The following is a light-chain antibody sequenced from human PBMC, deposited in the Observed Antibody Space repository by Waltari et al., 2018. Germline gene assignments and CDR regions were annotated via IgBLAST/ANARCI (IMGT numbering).Light chain of an antibody. CDR3: CSYAGSRGNVV. CDR1: SSDVGSYNL. Sequence: QSALTQPASVSGSPGQSITISCTGTSSDVGSYNLVSWYQQHPGKAPKLMIYEGSKRPSGASNRFSGSKSGNTASLTISGLQAEDEADYYCCSYAGSRGNVVFGGGTKLTVL. J-gene: IGLJ2*01. V-gene: IGLV2-23*01. CDR2: EGS.